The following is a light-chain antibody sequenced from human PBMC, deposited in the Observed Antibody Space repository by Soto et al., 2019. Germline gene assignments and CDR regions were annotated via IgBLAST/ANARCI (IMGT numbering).Light chain of an antibody. CDR1: QSVSSY. J-gene: IGKJ5*01. CDR3: QQYGNSPQIT. V-gene: IGKV3D-20*01. Sequence: IVLTQSPATLSLSPGERATLSCGASQSVSSYLAWYQQKPGLAPRLVIYDSSIRATGIPDRFSGSGSGTDFTLTISRLEPEDFAVYFCQQYGNSPQITFGQGTRL. CDR2: DSS.